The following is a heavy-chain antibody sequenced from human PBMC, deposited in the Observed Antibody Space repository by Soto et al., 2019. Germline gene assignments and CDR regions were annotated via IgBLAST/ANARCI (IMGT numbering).Heavy chain of an antibody. CDR3: ARAKELEPTIFGVVLETYYYYYGMDV. CDR2: IIPIFGTA. J-gene: IGHJ6*02. CDR1: GGTFSSYA. V-gene: IGHV1-69*13. Sequence: SVKVSCKASGGTFSSYAISWVRQAPGQGLEWVGGIIPIFGTANYAQKFQGRVTITADESTSTAYMELSSLRSEDTAVYYCARAKELEPTIFGVVLETYYYYYGMDVWGQGTTVTVSS. D-gene: IGHD3-3*01.